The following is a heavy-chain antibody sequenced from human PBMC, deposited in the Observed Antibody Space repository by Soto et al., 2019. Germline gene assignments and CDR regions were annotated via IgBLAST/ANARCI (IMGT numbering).Heavy chain of an antibody. CDR2: ISYDGSNK. D-gene: IGHD3-10*01. V-gene: IGHV3-30*18. CDR1: GFTFSSYG. CDR3: AKEGWVNLRSPLVH. J-gene: IGHJ4*02. Sequence: PGGSLRLSCAASGFTFSSYGMHWVRQAPGKGLEWVAVISYDGSNKYYADSVKGRFTISRDNSKSTLYLQMNSLRAEDTAVYYCAKEGWVNLRSPLVHWGQGTLVTVSS.